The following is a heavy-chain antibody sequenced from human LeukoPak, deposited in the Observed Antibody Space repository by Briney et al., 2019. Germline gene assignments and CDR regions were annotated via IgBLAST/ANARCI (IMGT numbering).Heavy chain of an antibody. J-gene: IGHJ3*02. CDR2: INHSGST. V-gene: IGHV4-34*01. CDR1: GGSFSGYY. D-gene: IGHD2-2*01. CDR3: AREAAYCSSTSCYGYAFDI. Sequence: PSETLSLTCAVYGGSFSGYYWSWIRQPPGKGLEWIGEINHSGSTNYNPSLKSRVTISVDTSKNQFSLKLSSVTAADTAVYYCAREAAYCSSTSCYGYAFDIWGQGTVVTVSS.